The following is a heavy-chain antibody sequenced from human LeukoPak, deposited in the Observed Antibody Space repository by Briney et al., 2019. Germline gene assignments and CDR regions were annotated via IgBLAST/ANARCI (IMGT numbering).Heavy chain of an antibody. D-gene: IGHD6-13*01. CDR1: GFTFSRSG. J-gene: IGHJ1*01. V-gene: IGHV3-33*01. CDR3: AREWTIPAAGWQIQN. Sequence: GGSLRLSCAASGFTFSRSGMHWVRQAPGKGLEWVALRYDDASQKDYADAVKGRFIISRDNAKNTLYLQMNSLRAEDTAVYYCAREWTIPAAGWQIQNWGQGTLVTVSS. CDR2: RYDDASQK.